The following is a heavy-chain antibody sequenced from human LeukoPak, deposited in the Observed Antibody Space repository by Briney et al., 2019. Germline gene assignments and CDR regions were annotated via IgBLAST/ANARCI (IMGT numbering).Heavy chain of an antibody. J-gene: IGHJ4*02. Sequence: ASVKISCKASGGTFSSYAISWVRQAPGQGLEWMGGIIPIFGTANYAQKFQGRVTITADESTSTAYMELGSLRSEDTAVYYCASPYDSSGYRNWGQGTLVTVSS. V-gene: IGHV1-69*13. CDR2: IIPIFGTA. CDR1: GGTFSSYA. D-gene: IGHD3-22*01. CDR3: ASPYDSSGYRN.